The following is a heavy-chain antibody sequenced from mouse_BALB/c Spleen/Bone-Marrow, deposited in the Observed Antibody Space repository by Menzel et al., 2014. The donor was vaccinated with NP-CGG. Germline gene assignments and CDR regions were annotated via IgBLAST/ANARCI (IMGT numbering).Heavy chain of an antibody. V-gene: IGHV1-7*01. CDR2: INPSTGYT. D-gene: IGHD2-14*01. CDR3: ARDYRYDGFAY. CDR1: GYTFTSYW. Sequence: VKLQESGAELAKPGASVKMSCKASGYTFTSYWMHRVKQRPGQGLEWIGYINPSTGYTEYNQKFKDKATLTADKSSSTAYMQLSSLTSEDSAVYYRARDYRYDGFAYWGQGTLVTVSA. J-gene: IGHJ3*01.